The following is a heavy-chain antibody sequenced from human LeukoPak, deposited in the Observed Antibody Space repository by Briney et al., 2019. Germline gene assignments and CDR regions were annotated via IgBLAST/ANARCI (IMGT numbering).Heavy chain of an antibody. Sequence: ASVKVSCKASGYTFTSYGISWVRQAPGQGLEWMGWISAYNGNTNYAQKLQGRVTMTTDTPTSTAYMELRSLRSDDTAVYYCARVVLPSYYDFWSGYYYYYYMDVWGKGTTVTVSS. D-gene: IGHD3-3*01. J-gene: IGHJ6*03. CDR3: ARVVLPSYYDFWSGYYYYYYMDV. CDR1: GYTFTSYG. CDR2: ISAYNGNT. V-gene: IGHV1-18*01.